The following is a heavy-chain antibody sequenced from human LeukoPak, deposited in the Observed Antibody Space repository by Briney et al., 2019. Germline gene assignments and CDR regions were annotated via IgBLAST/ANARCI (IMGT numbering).Heavy chain of an antibody. CDR2: IYYSGGT. D-gene: IGHD6-13*01. CDR1: GGSISSYY. CDR3: RGIAAAGTAVWPDWFDP. V-gene: IGHV4-59*08. J-gene: IGHJ5*02. Sequence: KSSETLSLTCTVSGGSISSYYWSWIRQPPGKGLEWIGYIYYSGGTNYNPSLKSRVTISVDTSKNQFSLKLSSVTAADTAVYYCRGIAAAGTAVWPDWFDPWGQGTLVTVSS.